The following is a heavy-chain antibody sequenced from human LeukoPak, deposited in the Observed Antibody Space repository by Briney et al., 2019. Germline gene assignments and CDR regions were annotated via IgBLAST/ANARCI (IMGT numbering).Heavy chain of an antibody. V-gene: IGHV3-48*01. CDR3: ATAPHGASDYIDV. Sequence: GGALRLSCAASGFSLSTYSLTWVRQTPGKGLEWVSYISGSGVIHYADSVKGRFIISRDNGRNSLSPQMTRLRAGDTGVYFCATAPHGASDYIDVWGRGTTVSVSS. CDR1: GFSLSTYS. CDR2: ISGSGVI. J-gene: IGHJ6*03. D-gene: IGHD3-16*01.